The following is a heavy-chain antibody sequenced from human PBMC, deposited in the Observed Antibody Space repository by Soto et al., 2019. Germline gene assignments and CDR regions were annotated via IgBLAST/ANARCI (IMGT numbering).Heavy chain of an antibody. CDR1: GYTFTSFD. D-gene: IGHD4-17*01. Sequence: ASVKVSCKTSGYTFTSFDINWVRQATGQGLEWMGWMNPKSGNTGSAQKFQGRVTMTRNPSINTAYMELSSLRFEDTAVYYCAREARTTTVTTKREYNWFDPWGQGTLVTVSS. CDR2: MNPKSGNT. CDR3: AREARTTTVTTKREYNWFDP. V-gene: IGHV1-8*01. J-gene: IGHJ5*02.